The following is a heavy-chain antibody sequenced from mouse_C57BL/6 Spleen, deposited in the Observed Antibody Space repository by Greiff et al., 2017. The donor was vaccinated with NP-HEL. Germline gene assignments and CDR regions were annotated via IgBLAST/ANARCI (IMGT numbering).Heavy chain of an antibody. CDR3: ARDGYYGSTYFSMDY. Sequence: EVQLVESGGGFVKPGGSLKLSCAASGFTFSSYAMSWVRQTPEKRLEWVATISAGGSYTYYPDNVKGRFTISRDNAKNNLYLQMSHLKSEDTAMYYCARDGYYGSTYFSMDYWGQGTSVTVSS. D-gene: IGHD1-1*01. CDR2: ISAGGSYT. CDR1: GFTFSSYA. V-gene: IGHV5-4*01. J-gene: IGHJ4*01.